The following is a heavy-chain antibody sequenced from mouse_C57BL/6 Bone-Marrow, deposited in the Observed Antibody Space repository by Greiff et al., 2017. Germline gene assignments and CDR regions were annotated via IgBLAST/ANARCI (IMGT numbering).Heavy chain of an antibody. J-gene: IGHJ3*01. CDR1: GYTFTSYG. CDR3: ARHYYGSSTWFAY. Sequence: QVQLQQSGAELARPGASVKLSCKASGYTFTSYGISWVKQRPGQGLEWIGEIYPRSGNTYYNEKFKGKATLTADKSSSPAYMELRSLTSEDLAVYFRARHYYGSSTWFAYWGQGTLVTVSA. CDR2: IYPRSGNT. D-gene: IGHD1-1*01. V-gene: IGHV1-81*01.